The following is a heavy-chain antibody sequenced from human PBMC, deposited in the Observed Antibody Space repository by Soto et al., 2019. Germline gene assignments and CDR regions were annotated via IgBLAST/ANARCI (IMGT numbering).Heavy chain of an antibody. Sequence: SGPTLVNPTQTITLTCTFSGFSLSTSGMCVSWIRQPPGKALEWLALIDWDDDKDFSASLKTRLTISKDTSKNQVVLTMTNMDPVDTATYYCARMVRLVAGDYGIDVCAQRTTVTVSS. J-gene: IGHJ6*02. CDR3: ARMVRLVAGDYGIDV. CDR2: IDWDDDK. V-gene: IGHV2-70*01. CDR1: GFSLSTSGMC.